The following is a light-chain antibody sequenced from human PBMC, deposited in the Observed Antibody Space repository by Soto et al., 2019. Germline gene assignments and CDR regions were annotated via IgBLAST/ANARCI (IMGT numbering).Light chain of an antibody. Sequence: QSALTQPRSVSGSPGQSVTISCTGTSSDVGRYNFVSWYQQHPDKAPELMIYDVIKRPSGVPDRFSGSKSGNTASLTIYGLQAKDEADYHCCSYAGSYTHVFGTGTKVTVL. V-gene: IGLV2-11*01. CDR2: DVI. J-gene: IGLJ1*01. CDR1: SSDVGRYNF. CDR3: CSYAGSYTHV.